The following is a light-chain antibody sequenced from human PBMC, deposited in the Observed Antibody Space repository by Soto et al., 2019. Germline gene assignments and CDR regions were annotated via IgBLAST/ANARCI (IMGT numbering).Light chain of an antibody. CDR2: AAS. Sequence: DIKVNNSPASLSSYKGDRVTITCRASQSISSYLNWYQQKPGKAPKLLIYAASSLQSGVPSRFSGSGSGTDFTLTISSLQPEDFATYYCQQCYSTPHTFGGGTKVDIK. CDR3: QQCYSTPHT. V-gene: IGKV1-39*01. CDR1: QSISSY. J-gene: IGKJ4*01.